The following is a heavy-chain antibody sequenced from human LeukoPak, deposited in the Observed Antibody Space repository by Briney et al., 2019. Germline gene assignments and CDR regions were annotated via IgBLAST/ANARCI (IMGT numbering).Heavy chain of an antibody. J-gene: IGHJ4*02. D-gene: IGHD3-10*01. CDR3: ARAGNYYFEY. Sequence: PGGSLRLSCAASGFTFGTYWMHWVRQTPGQGLVWVSRINSDGSTTNYADSVKGRFTVSRDNAQNTLYLQMSSLRAEDTAVYYCARAGNYYFEYWGQGALVTVSS. V-gene: IGHV3-74*01. CDR1: GFTFGTYW. CDR2: INSDGSTT.